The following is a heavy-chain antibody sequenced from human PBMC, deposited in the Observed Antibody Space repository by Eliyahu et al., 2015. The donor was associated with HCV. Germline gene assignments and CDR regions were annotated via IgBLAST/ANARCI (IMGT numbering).Heavy chain of an antibody. CDR2: IYYSGST. V-gene: IGHV4-39*01. D-gene: IGHD6-13*01. CDR3: ARHLTSGYSSSWYFGYYYYGMDV. CDR1: GGSISSSSYY. Sequence: QLQLQESGPGLVKPSETLSLTCTVSGGSISSSSYYWGWXRQPPGKGLEWIGSIYYSGSTYYNPSLKSRVTISVDTSKNQFSLKLSSVTAADTAVYYCARHLTSGYSSSWYFGYYYYGMDVWGQGTTVTVSS. J-gene: IGHJ6*02.